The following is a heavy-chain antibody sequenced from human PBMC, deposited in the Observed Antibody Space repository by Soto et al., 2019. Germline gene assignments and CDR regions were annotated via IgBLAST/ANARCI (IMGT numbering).Heavy chain of an antibody. V-gene: IGHV4-4*02. J-gene: IGHJ4*02. Sequence: QVKLQESGPGLATPSGTLSLTCAVSGVSISSGNWWHWVRQSPQRGLEYIGKIFHDGDANYYPSLERRVAISVDTSKNQFSLKLASVTAADTSIYFCARLVYDTRLNYMYFDFWGQGTLVTVSS. D-gene: IGHD3-10*01. CDR1: GVSISSGNW. CDR3: ARLVYDTRLNYMYFDF. CDR2: IFHDGDA.